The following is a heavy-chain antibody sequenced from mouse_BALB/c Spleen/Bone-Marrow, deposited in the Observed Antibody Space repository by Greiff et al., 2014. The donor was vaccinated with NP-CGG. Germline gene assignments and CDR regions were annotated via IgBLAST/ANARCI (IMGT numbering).Heavy chain of an antibody. CDR1: GYTFTSYV. Sequence: QLQQSGPELVKPGASVKMSCKASGYTFTSYVMHWVKQKPGQGLEWIGYINPYNDGTNYNEKFKGKATLTSDKSSSTAYMELSSLTSEDSAVCYCARKVWYYAMDYWGQGTSVTVSS. V-gene: IGHV1-14*01. CDR2: INPYNDGT. J-gene: IGHJ4*01. CDR3: ARKVWYYAMDY. D-gene: IGHD2-10*02.